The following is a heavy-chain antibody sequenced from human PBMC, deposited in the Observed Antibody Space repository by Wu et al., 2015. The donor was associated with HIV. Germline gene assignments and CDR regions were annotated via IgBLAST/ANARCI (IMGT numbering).Heavy chain of an antibody. Sequence: QVQLVQSGAEVKKPGASVKVSCKASGYTFTGYYMHWVRQAPGQGLEWMGWINPNSGGTNYAQKFQGRVTMTRDTSISTAYMELSRLRSDDTAVYYCARDPIVVVPAARAYYYYYMDVWGQTGPRSTVSS. CDR1: GYTFTGYY. CDR3: ARDPIVVVPAARAYYYYYMDV. D-gene: IGHD2-2*01. V-gene: IGHV1-2*02. J-gene: IGHJ6*03. CDR2: INPNSGGT.